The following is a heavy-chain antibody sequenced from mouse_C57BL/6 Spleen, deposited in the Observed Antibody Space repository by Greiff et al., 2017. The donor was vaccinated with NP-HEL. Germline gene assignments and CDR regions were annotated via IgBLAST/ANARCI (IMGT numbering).Heavy chain of an antibody. CDR3: TTPYSKYVAY. CDR1: GFNIKDYY. CDR2: IDPEDGGT. D-gene: IGHD2-5*01. V-gene: IGHV14-1*01. J-gene: IGHJ3*01. Sequence: EVQLQQSGAELVRPGASVKLSCTASGFNIKDYYMHWVKQRPEQGLEWIGRIDPEDGGTEYAAKFQGKATLTADTSSHTAYLQLSSLTSEDTAVYYWTTPYSKYVAYWGQGTLVTVSA.